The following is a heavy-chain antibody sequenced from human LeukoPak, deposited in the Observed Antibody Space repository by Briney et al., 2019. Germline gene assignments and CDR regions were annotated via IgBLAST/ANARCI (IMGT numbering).Heavy chain of an antibody. V-gene: IGHV1-46*01. D-gene: IGHD3-10*01. CDR1: GYTFTSYY. J-gene: IGHJ6*02. Sequence: ASVKVSCKASGYTFTSYYMHWVRQAPGQGLEWMGIINPSGGSTSYAQKFQGRVTMTRDTSTSTVYMELSSLRSEDTAVYYCARTMVRGVIIMDYYYGMDVWGQGTTVTVSS. CDR3: ARTMVRGVIIMDYYYGMDV. CDR2: INPSGGST.